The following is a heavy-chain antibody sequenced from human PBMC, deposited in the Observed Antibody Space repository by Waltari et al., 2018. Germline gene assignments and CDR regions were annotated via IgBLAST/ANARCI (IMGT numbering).Heavy chain of an antibody. V-gene: IGHV1-2*02. J-gene: IGHJ4*02. CDR1: GYTFTGYY. CDR3: AREDSKMATYYFDY. CDR2: INPNSGGT. Sequence: QVQLVQSGAEVKKPGASVKVSCKASGYTFTGYYMNWVRQAPGQGLEWMGWINPNSGGTNYAQKFQGMVTMTRDTSISTAYMELSRLRSDDTAVYYCAREDSKMATYYFDYWGQGTLVTVSS. D-gene: IGHD5-12*01.